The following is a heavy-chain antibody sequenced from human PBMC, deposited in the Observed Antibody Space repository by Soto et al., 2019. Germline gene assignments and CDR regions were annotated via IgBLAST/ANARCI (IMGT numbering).Heavy chain of an antibody. Sequence: PGGSLRLSCAASGFTFSSYWMHWVRQAPGKGLVWVSRINNDGSSTSYADSVKGRFTISRDNAKNTLYLQMNSLRAEDTAVYYCARESDTMIVVVTGMDVWGQGTTVTVSS. CDR3: ARESDTMIVVVTGMDV. CDR1: GFTFSSYW. D-gene: IGHD3-22*01. CDR2: INNDGSST. V-gene: IGHV3-74*01. J-gene: IGHJ6*02.